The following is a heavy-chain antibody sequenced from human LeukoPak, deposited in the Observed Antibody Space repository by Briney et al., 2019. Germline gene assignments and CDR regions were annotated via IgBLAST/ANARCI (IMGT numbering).Heavy chain of an antibody. CDR3: ARAAWRGTNSRDAFDI. V-gene: IGHV4-31*03. J-gene: IGHJ3*02. Sequence: PSETLSLTCTVSGGSISSGGDYWSWIRQHAGKGLEWIGYIYYSGTTYYNPSLRSRITISVDTSKSQFSLNLSSVTAADTAVYYCARAAWRGTNSRDAFDIWGQGTMVAVSS. D-gene: IGHD4/OR15-4a*01. CDR1: GGSISSGGDY. CDR2: IYYSGTT.